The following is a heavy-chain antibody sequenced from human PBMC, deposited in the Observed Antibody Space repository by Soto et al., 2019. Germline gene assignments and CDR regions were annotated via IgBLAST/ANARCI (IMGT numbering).Heavy chain of an antibody. J-gene: IGHJ4*02. Sequence: GASVKVSCKASGYTFTGYYMHWVRQAPGQGLEWMGWINPNSGGTNYAQKFQGWVTMTRDTSISTAYMELSRLRSDDTAVYYCARDLGDSSGYYYFTLHYWGQGTQVTVSS. CDR2: INPNSGGT. CDR1: GYTFTGYY. D-gene: IGHD3-22*01. V-gene: IGHV1-2*04. CDR3: ARDLGDSSGYYYFTLHY.